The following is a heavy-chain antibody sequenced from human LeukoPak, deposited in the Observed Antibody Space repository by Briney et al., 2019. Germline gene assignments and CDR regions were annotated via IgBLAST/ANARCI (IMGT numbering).Heavy chain of an antibody. J-gene: IGHJ4*02. D-gene: IGHD3-3*01. CDR1: GFSLDKAW. Sequence: SGGSLRLSCAASGFSLDKAWMTWVRQAPGKGLEWVSAISGSDGSTYYSDSVTGRFTISRDNSKNTLYLQMSSLRTDDTAVYYCAKDGYDFWSAYQIDLWGQGTLVTVSS. CDR2: ISGSDGST. CDR3: AKDGYDFWSAYQIDL. V-gene: IGHV3-23*01.